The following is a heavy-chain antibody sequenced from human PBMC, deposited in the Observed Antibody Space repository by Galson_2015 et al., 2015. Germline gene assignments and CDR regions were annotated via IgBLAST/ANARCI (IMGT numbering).Heavy chain of an antibody. CDR1: GDSVSSHSAA. J-gene: IGHJ4*02. CDR2: TYYRSKWYN. CDR3: ARILRHQIDY. Sequence: CAISGDSVSSHSAAWNWIRQSPSRDLEGLGRTYYRSKWYNNYAVSVKSRVTINPDTSKNQFSLHLNSVTPEDTAVYYCARILRHQIDYWGQGALVTVSS. V-gene: IGHV6-1*01. D-gene: IGHD2-2*01.